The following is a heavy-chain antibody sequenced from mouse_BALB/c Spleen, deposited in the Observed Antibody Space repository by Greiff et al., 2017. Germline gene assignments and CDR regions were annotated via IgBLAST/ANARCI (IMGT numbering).Heavy chain of an antibody. CDR3: ARVYYYGSSYLYYAMDY. CDR2: ISSGGSYT. Sequence: EVNVVESGGDLVKPGGSLKLSCAASGFTFSSYAMSWVRQSPEKRLEWVAEISSGGSYTYYPDTVTGRFTISRDNAKNTLYLEMSSLRSEDTAMYYCARVYYYGSSYLYYAMDYWGQGTSVTVSS. J-gene: IGHJ4*01. D-gene: IGHD1-1*01. V-gene: IGHV5-9-4*01. CDR1: GFTFSSYA.